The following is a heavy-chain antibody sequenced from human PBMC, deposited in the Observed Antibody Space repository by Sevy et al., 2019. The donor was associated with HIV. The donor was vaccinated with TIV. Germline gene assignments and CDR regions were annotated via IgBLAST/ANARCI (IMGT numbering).Heavy chain of an antibody. CDR3: ARGKNCSGGSCYDGMDV. V-gene: IGHV1-69*13. Sequence: ASVKVSCKASGGTFSSYAISWVRQAPGQGLEWMGGIIPIFGIANYAQKFQGRVTITADESTSTAYMELSSLRSEDTAVYYCARGKNCSGGSCYDGMDVWGQGTTVTVSS. CDR2: IIPIFGIA. J-gene: IGHJ6*02. D-gene: IGHD2-15*01. CDR1: GGTFSSYA.